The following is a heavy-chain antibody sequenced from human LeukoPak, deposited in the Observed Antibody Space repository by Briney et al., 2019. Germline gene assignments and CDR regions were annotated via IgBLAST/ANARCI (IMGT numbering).Heavy chain of an antibody. D-gene: IGHD5-12*01. V-gene: IGHV3-21*04. CDR3: AKGLFSAFDKYLDS. J-gene: IGHJ4*02. Sequence: PGGSLRLSCAASGFDFESYTMPWVRQAPGKGLEWVSLISATSSDINYAESVRGRFTITRDNAKNSLFLQMDSLRVEDTAIYYCAKGLFSAFDKYLDSWGQGTLVTVSS. CDR2: ISATSSDI. CDR1: GFDFESYT.